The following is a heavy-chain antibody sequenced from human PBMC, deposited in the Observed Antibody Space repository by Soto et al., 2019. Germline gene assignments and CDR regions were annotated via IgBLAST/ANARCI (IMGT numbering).Heavy chain of an antibody. CDR1: GGSMSSSSYY. V-gene: IGHV4-39*01. CDR2: IYYSGRT. Sequence: PSXTLSLTCTVSGGSMSSSSYYWCWIRQPPGKVLEWIGSIYYSGRTYDNPSLKSRVTISVDTSKNQFSLKLSSVTAADTAVYYCARDLAYCGGDCLDAFDFWGQGTMVTVSS. J-gene: IGHJ3*01. D-gene: IGHD2-21*02. CDR3: ARDLAYCGGDCLDAFDF.